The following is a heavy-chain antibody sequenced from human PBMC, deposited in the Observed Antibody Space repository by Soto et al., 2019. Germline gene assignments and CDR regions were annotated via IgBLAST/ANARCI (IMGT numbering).Heavy chain of an antibody. Sequence: SETLSLTCTVSGGSISSYYWSWIRQPPGKGLEWIGYIYYSGSTDYNPSLKSRVTISVDTSKNLFSLKLSSVTAADTAVYYCVRQGIGVLHGLVDVWGQGTTVTVSS. D-gene: IGHD3-10*01. CDR3: VRQGIGVLHGLVDV. V-gene: IGHV4-59*08. CDR2: IYYSGST. CDR1: GGSISSYY. J-gene: IGHJ6*02.